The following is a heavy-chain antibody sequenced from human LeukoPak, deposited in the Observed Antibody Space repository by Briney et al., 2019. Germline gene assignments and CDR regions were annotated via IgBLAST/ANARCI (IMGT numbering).Heavy chain of an antibody. Sequence: SVKVSCKSWGCIFSRWPLNWLRQAGGRGFAGMGKITPFFETRSYAQKFQGRVTFIADKSTHTAYMELTSLTSEDTAIYYCARGVREYNWNDGEAFDPWGQGTLVTVSS. CDR2: ITPFFETR. D-gene: IGHD1-20*01. V-gene: IGHV1-69*06. CDR3: ARGVREYNWNDGEAFDP. J-gene: IGHJ5*01. CDR1: GCIFSRWP.